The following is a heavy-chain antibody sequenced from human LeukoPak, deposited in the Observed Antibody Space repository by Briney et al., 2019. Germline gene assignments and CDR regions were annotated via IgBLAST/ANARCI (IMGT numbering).Heavy chain of an antibody. V-gene: IGHV1-2*02. J-gene: IGHJ4*02. CDR2: INPNSGAT. CDR3: ATSRRGPFDY. Sequence: GASVKVSCKASGYTFTAYFMHWVRQAPGQGLEWLGWINPNSGATNYAQKFQDRVSLTRDTSISTAYMELSSLRSEDTAVYYCATSRRGPFDYWGQGTLVTVSS. CDR1: GYTFTAYF.